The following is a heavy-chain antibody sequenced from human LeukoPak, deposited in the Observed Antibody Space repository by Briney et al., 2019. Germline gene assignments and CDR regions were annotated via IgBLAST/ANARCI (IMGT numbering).Heavy chain of an antibody. J-gene: IGHJ4*02. D-gene: IGHD2-8*01. V-gene: IGHV4-61*08. CDR3: ARGGPCTNGVCPFDY. CDR1: GGSISSGGYY. Sequence: PSQTLSLTCTVSGGSISSGGYYWSWIRQPPGKGLEWIGYIYYSGSTNYNPSLKSRVTISVDTSKNQFSLKLSSVTAADTAVYYCARGGPCTNGVCPFDYWGQGTLVTVSS. CDR2: IYYSGST.